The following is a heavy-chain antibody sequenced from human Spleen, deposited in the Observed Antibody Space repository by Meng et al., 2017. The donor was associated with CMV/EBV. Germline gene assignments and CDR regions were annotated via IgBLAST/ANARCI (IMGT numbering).Heavy chain of an antibody. J-gene: IGHJ4*02. Sequence: SETLSLTCAVYGEFFSSYFWSWIRQAPGQGLEWVGEISHSGRTTYNPSLKSRVTISMDTSKNQFSLRVTSVTAADTAVYYCATHLAAGSTPRTWGKGTLVTVSS. CDR3: ATHLAAGSTPRT. D-gene: IGHD6-13*01. CDR1: GEFFSSYF. V-gene: IGHV4-34*01. CDR2: ISHSGRT.